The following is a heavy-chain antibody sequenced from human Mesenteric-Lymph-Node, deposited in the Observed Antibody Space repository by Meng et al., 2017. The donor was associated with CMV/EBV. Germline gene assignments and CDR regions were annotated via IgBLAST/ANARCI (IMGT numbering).Heavy chain of an antibody. Sequence: GGSLRLSCAASGFTFSSYEMNWVRQAPGKGLEWISYISSSGTTIYYADSVKGRFTISRDNARNSLYLQMNSLRAEDTAVYYCARNRAFDIWGQGTMVTVSS. CDR1: GFTFSSYE. J-gene: IGHJ3*02. D-gene: IGHD1-14*01. CDR3: ARNRAFDI. V-gene: IGHV3-48*03. CDR2: ISSSGTTI.